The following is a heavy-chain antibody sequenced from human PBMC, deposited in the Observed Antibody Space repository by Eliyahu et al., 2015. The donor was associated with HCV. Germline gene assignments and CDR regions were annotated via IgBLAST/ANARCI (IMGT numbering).Heavy chain of an antibody. CDR2: IIPIFGTA. CDR3: ARDQALNWNWNLGGYYYYGMDV. Sequence: QVQLVQSGAEVKKPGSSVKVSCKASGGTXSSYAISWVXLAPGQGLEWMGGIIPIFGTANYAQKFQGRVTITADESTSTAYMELSSLRSEDTAVYYCARDQALNWNWNLGGYYYYGMDVWGQGTTVTVSS. J-gene: IGHJ6*02. V-gene: IGHV1-69*01. D-gene: IGHD1-1*01. CDR1: GGTXSSYA.